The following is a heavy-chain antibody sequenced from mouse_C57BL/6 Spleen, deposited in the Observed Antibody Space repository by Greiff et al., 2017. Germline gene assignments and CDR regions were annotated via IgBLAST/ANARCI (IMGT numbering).Heavy chain of an antibody. CDR1: GYTFTDYE. V-gene: IGHV1-15*01. J-gene: IGHJ3*01. D-gene: IGHD3-2*02. CDR2: IDPATGGT. CDR3: TRDSAGYVRTWFAY. Sequence: VKLMESGAELVRPGASVTLSCKASGYTFTDYEMHWVKQTPVHGLEWIGAIDPATGGTAYNQKFKGKAILTADKSSSTAYMELRSLTSEDSAVYYGTRDSAGYVRTWFAYWGQGTLVTVSA.